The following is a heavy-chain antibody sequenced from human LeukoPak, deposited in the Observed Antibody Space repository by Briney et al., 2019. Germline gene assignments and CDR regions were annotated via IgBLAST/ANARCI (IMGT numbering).Heavy chain of an antibody. V-gene: IGHV3-48*03. D-gene: IGHD3-22*01. J-gene: IGHJ4*02. Sequence: PGGSLRLSCAASGFTFSSHEMNWVRQAPGKGLEWVSYISSSGSTIYYADSVKGRFTISRDNAKNSLYLQMNSLRAEDTAVYYCARSTYYYDSSGYYWSGLDYWGQGTLVTVSS. CDR3: ARSTYYYDSSGYYWSGLDY. CDR1: GFTFSSHE. CDR2: ISSSGSTI.